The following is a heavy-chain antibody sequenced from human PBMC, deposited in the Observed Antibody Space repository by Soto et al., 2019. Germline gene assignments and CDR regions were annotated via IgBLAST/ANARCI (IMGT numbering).Heavy chain of an antibody. Sequence: SETLSLTCAVSGGSISSDGYSWSWIRQPPGKGLEWIGYIYHSGSTYYNPPLKSRVTISVDRSKNQFSLKLSSVTAADTAVYYCAREGDGGNSGFDYWGQGTLVTVSS. V-gene: IGHV4-30-2*01. D-gene: IGHD2-21*02. J-gene: IGHJ4*02. CDR3: AREGDGGNSGFDY. CDR2: IYHSGST. CDR1: GGSISSDGYS.